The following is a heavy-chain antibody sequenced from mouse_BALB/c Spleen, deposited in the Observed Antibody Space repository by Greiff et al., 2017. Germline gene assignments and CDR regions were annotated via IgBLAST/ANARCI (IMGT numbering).Heavy chain of an antibody. Sequence: EVKLVESGGGLVKPGGSLKLSCAASGFTFSSYTMSWVRQTPEKRLEWVATISSGGGNTYYPDSVKGRFTISRDNAKNNLYLQMSSLRSEDTALYYCARYYGRGAMDYWGQGTSVTVSS. CDR1: GFTFSSYT. V-gene: IGHV5-9*03. J-gene: IGHJ4*01. CDR2: ISSGGGNT. CDR3: ARYYGRGAMDY. D-gene: IGHD2-1*01.